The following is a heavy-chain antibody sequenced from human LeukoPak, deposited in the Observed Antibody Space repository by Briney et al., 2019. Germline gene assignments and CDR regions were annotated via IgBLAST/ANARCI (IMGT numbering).Heavy chain of an antibody. V-gene: IGHV1-24*01. J-gene: IGHJ4*02. D-gene: IGHD5-24*01. CDR1: GYTLTELS. Sequence: ASVKVSCKVSGYTLTELSMHWVRQAPGKGLEWMGGFDPEDGETIYARKFQGRVTMTEDTSTDTAYMELSSLRSEDTAVYYCATTPPRWLRQLGFDYWGQGTLVTVSS. CDR2: FDPEDGET. CDR3: ATTPPRWLRQLGFDY.